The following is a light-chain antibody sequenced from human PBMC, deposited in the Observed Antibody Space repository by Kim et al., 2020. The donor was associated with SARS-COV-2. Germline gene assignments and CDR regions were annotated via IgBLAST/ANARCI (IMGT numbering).Light chain of an antibody. J-gene: IGKJ5*01. CDR2: GAS. Sequence: ATITCKSRQSVLSSSNNQNYLGWHQQKPGQPPRLLIYGASSRKSGVPDRFGGSVSGTDFTLTISSLQAEDVAVYYCQQYYTTPITFGQGTRLEIK. CDR1: QSVLSSSNNQNY. V-gene: IGKV4-1*01. CDR3: QQYYTTPIT.